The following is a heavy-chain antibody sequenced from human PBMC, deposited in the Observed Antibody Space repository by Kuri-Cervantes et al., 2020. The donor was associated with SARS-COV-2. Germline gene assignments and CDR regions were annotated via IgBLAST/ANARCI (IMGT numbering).Heavy chain of an antibody. CDR2: IYSGGSST. V-gene: IGHV3-23*03. D-gene: IGHD3-3*01. CDR3: ARDGVKGTIFGVVEVVEGMDV. J-gene: IGHJ6*02. Sequence: GGSLRLSCAASGFTFSSYAMSWVRQAPGKGLEWVSVIYSGGSSTYYADSVKGRFTISRDNAKNSLYLQMNSLRAEDTAVYYCARDGVKGTIFGVVEVVEGMDVWGQGTTVTVSS. CDR1: GFTFSSYA.